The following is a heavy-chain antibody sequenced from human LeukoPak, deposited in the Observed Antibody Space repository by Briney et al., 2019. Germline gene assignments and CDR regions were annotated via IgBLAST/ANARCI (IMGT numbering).Heavy chain of an antibody. Sequence: PSETLSLTCTVSGYSISSGYYWAWIRQPPGKGLEWIGEINHSGSTNYNPSLKSRVTISVDTSKNQFSLKLSSVTAADTAVYYCARQGCTNGVCYGFSSWGQGTLVTVSS. CDR1: GYSISSGYY. CDR2: INHSGST. V-gene: IGHV4-38-2*02. D-gene: IGHD2-8*01. CDR3: ARQGCTNGVCYGFSS. J-gene: IGHJ5*02.